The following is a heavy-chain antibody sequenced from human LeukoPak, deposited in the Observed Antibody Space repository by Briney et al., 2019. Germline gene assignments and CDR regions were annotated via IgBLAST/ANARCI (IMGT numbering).Heavy chain of an antibody. V-gene: IGHV4-4*07. CDR3: ARDGPYDILTGYYSHYYYGMDV. CDR2: IYTSGST. CDR1: GGSISSYY. D-gene: IGHD3-9*01. J-gene: IGHJ6*02. Sequence: PSETLSLTCTVSGGSISSYYWSWIRQPAGKGLEWIGRIYTSGSTNYNPSLKSRVTMSVDTSKNQFSLKLSSVTAADTAVYYCARDGPYDILTGYYSHYYYGMDVWGQGTTVTVSS.